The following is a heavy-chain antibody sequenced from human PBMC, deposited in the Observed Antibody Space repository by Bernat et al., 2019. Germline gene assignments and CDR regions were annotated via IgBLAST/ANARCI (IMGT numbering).Heavy chain of an antibody. Sequence: QVQLVQSGAEVKKPGSSVKVSCKASGGTFSSYAISWVRQAPGQRLEWMGGIIPIFGTANYAQKFQGRVTITADESTSTAYMELSSLRSEDTAVYYCARVPRGCSGGSCYSSPDYYGMDVWGQGTTVTVSS. CDR3: ARVPRGCSGGSCYSSPDYYGMDV. V-gene: IGHV1-69*01. CDR2: IIPIFGTA. D-gene: IGHD2-15*01. CDR1: GGTFSSYA. J-gene: IGHJ6*02.